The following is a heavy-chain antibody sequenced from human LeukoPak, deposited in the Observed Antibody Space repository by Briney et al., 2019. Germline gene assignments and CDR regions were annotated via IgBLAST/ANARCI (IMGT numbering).Heavy chain of an antibody. CDR2: IYYSGST. CDR1: GGFISSYY. V-gene: IGHV4-59*01. Sequence: SETLSLTCTVSGGFISSYYWSWIRQPPGKGLEWIGYIYYSGSTNYNPSLKSRVTISVDTSKNQFSLKLSSVTAADTAVYYCARFTNDWFDPWGQGTLVTVSS. J-gene: IGHJ5*02. CDR3: ARFTNDWFDP. D-gene: IGHD2-8*01.